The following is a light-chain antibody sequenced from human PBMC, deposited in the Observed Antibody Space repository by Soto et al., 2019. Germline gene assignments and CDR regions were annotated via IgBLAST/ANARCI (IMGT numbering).Light chain of an antibody. CDR3: QHYNSAPWT. CDR2: DAS. V-gene: IGKV1-5*01. CDR1: QSVRSW. J-gene: IGKJ1*01. Sequence: DIQMTQSPSTLSASVGDRVTITCRASQSVRSWLAWYQLRPGKAPKVLIYDASSLESGVPSRFSGSGSGTAFTLTINSLQPDDFATYYCQHYNSAPWTFGQGTKVEIK.